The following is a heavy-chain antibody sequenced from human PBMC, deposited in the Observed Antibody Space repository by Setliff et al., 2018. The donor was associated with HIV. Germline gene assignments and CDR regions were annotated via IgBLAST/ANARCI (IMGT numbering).Heavy chain of an antibody. D-gene: IGHD6-19*01. CDR3: ARDGLLVAGIRFDY. CDR2: MNPNSGNT. V-gene: IGHV1-8*03. CDR1: GYTFTSYD. J-gene: IGHJ4*01. Sequence: ASVKVSCKASGYTFTSYDFHWVRQATGQGLEWMGWMNPNSGNTGYAQRFQGRVTITTDESTSTAYMELSGLRSEDTAVYFCARDGLLVAGIRFDYWGQGTLVTVSS.